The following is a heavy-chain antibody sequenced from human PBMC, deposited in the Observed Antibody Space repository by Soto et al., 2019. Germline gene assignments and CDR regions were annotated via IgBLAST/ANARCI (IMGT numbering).Heavy chain of an antibody. Sequence: PSETLSLTCTVSGGYISSYYGTWIRQPPGMGLEWIGFISYSGSTSYNPSLKSRVTMSVVTSKNQFSLKLSSMTAADTAVYYCARYSGTYYVYWGPGILVTVSS. CDR1: GGYISSYY. V-gene: IGHV4-59*01. J-gene: IGHJ4*02. D-gene: IGHD1-26*01. CDR3: ARYSGTYYVY. CDR2: ISYSGST.